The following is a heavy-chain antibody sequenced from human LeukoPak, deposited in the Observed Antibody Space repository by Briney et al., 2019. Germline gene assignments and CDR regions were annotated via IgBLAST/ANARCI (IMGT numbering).Heavy chain of an antibody. D-gene: IGHD4-17*01. CDR3: ARDQGIYGDPTYYFDY. J-gene: IGHJ4*02. Sequence: QPGRSLRLSCAASGFTFSSYGMHWVRQAPGKGLEWVAVIWYDGSNKYYADSVKGRFTISRDNSKNTLYLQVNSLRAEDTAVYYCARDQGIYGDPTYYFDYWGQGTLVTVSS. CDR1: GFTFSSYG. CDR2: IWYDGSNK. V-gene: IGHV3-33*01.